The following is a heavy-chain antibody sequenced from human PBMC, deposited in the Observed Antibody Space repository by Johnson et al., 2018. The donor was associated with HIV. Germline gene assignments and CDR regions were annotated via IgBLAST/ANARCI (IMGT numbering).Heavy chain of an antibody. CDR3: AREMATICPQNFCDAFDI. V-gene: IGHV3-20*04. D-gene: IGHD5-24*01. CDR1: GFTFDDYG. J-gene: IGHJ3*02. Sequence: EVQLVESGGGVVRPGGSLRLSCAASGFTFDDYGMSWVRQAPGKGLEWVSGINWNGGSTGYADSVKGRFTISRDNAKNTLYLQMNSLRAEDTAVYYCAREMATICPQNFCDAFDIWGQGTMVTVSS. CDR2: INWNGGST.